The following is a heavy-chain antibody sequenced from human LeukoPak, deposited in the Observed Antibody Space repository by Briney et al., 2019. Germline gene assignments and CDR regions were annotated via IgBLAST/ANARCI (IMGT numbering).Heavy chain of an antibody. J-gene: IGHJ3*02. D-gene: IGHD3-22*01. CDR3: ARERFYYDSSGYYDAFDI. Sequence: SVKVSCKASGGTFSSYAISWVRQAPGQGLEWMGGIIPIFGTANYAQKFQGGVTITTDESTSTAYMELSSLRSEDTAVYYCARERFYYDSSGYYDAFDIWGQGTMVTVSS. V-gene: IGHV1-69*05. CDR2: IIPIFGTA. CDR1: GGTFSSYA.